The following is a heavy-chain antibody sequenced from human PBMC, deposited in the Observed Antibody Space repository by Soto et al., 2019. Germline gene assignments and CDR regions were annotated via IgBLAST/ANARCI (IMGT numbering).Heavy chain of an antibody. CDR2: INPNGGST. CDR1: GYSFSNYS. V-gene: IGHV1-46*01. D-gene: IGHD3-16*01. J-gene: IGHJ4*02. CDR3: ARDGVPLWPRYYFDY. Sequence: VQLVQSGAEVKKPGASVQVSCKTSGYSFSNYSMHWVRQVPGQGLEWMGKINPNGGSTSLAQKFKDAVTLTRDTSTNTVYMELSSLTSEDTAVYYRARDGVPLWPRYYFDYWGQGTLVTVSS.